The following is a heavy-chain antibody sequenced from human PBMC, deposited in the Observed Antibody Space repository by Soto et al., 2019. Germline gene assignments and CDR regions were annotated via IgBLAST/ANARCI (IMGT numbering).Heavy chain of an antibody. CDR2: IYSGGFT. J-gene: IGHJ4*02. D-gene: IGHD2-21*01. CDR3: GRDRGCGGGGDY. CDR1: GFSVSNNY. Sequence: EVQLVESGGGLIQPGGSLRLSCAASGFSVSNNYMSWVRQAPGKGLEWVSNIYSGGFTNYADSVKGRFTISRDHSKNTLYLQMNSLGADDTAVYYCGRDRGCGGGGDYWGQGTLVTVSS. V-gene: IGHV3-53*01.